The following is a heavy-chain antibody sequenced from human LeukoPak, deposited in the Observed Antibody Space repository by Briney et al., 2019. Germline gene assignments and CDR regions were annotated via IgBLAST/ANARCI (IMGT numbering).Heavy chain of an antibody. V-gene: IGHV4-34*01. J-gene: IGHJ4*02. CDR2: INHSGST. CDR3: ARYITGSHYRGVY. CDR1: GGSFSGYY. Sequence: PSETLSLTCAVYGGSFSGYYWSWIRQPPGKGLEWIGEINHSGSTNYNPSLKSRVTISVDTSKNQFSLKLSSVTAADTAVYYCARYITGSHYRGVYWGQGTLVTVSS. D-gene: IGHD1-26*01.